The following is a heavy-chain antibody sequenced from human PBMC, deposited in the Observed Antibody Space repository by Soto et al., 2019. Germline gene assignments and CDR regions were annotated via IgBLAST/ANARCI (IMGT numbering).Heavy chain of an antibody. CDR1: GYTFTSFP. V-gene: IGHV1-3*01. CDR2: INSGSGDT. CDR3: ARLQRGSIFHGLDV. Sequence: QVQLVQSGSEVRKPGASVKVSCKASGYTFTSFPLHWVRQAPGKSLEWLGWINSGSGDTKYSQRFQGRVTITRDISARAAHMELTLLKSDDTAIYYCARLQRGSIFHGLDVVGQGAPVTVSS. J-gene: IGHJ6*02. D-gene: IGHD3-10*01.